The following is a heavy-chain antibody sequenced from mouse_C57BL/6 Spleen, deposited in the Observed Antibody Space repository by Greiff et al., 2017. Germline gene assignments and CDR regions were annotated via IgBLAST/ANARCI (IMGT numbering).Heavy chain of an antibody. J-gene: IGHJ2*01. V-gene: IGHV1-64*01. CDR3: ARLYAVVAGGFDY. CDR1: GYTFTSYW. Sequence: QVQLQQPGAELVKPGASVKLSCTASGYTFTSYWMHWVKQRPGQGLEWIGMIHPNSGSTNYNEKFKSKATLTVDKSSSTAYMQLSSLTSEDSAVYYCARLYAVVAGGFDYWGQGTTLTVSS. D-gene: IGHD1-1*01. CDR2: IHPNSGST.